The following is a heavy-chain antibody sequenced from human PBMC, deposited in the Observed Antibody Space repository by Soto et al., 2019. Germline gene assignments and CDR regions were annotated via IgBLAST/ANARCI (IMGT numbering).Heavy chain of an antibody. J-gene: IGHJ6*02. CDR2: IYTSGST. Sequence: PSETLSLTCTVSGGSISSYYWSWIRQPAGKGLELIGRIYTSGSTNYSPSLKSRVTMLVDTSKNQLSLKLSSVTAADTAVYYCARDYYGSASYDNYYYYGMDVWGQGTTVTVSS. CDR1: GGSISSYY. V-gene: IGHV4-4*07. D-gene: IGHD3-10*01. CDR3: ARDYYGSASYDNYYYYGMDV.